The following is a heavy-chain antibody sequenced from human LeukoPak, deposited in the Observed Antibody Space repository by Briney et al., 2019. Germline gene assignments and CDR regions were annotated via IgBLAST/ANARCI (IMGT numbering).Heavy chain of an antibody. CDR2: VNSDGTGT. J-gene: IGHJ6*03. CDR1: GFTFSSYW. CDR3: IRTLIVATSPYMDV. V-gene: IGHV3-74*01. Sequence: GGSLSLSCAASGFTFSSYWMHWVRQAPGKGLVWVSRVNSDGTGTTYADSVEGRFTISRDNAKNTVYLQMHSLRAEDTAIYYCIRTLIVATSPYMDVWGKGTTVTVSS. D-gene: IGHD5-12*01.